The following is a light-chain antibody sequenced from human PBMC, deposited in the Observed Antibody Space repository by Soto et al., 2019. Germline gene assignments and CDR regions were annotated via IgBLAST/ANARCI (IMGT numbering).Light chain of an antibody. CDR3: QSYDRSLRGYV. CDR1: SSDIGAYDY. Sequence: QSALTQPASLSGSPGQSITISCTGTSSDIGAYDYVSWFQQHPGKAPKLMISEVNNRPSGVSNRFSGSKSGNTAYLTISGLQAEDEADYYCQSYDRSLRGYVFGTGTKVTVL. J-gene: IGLJ1*01. CDR2: EVN. V-gene: IGLV2-14*01.